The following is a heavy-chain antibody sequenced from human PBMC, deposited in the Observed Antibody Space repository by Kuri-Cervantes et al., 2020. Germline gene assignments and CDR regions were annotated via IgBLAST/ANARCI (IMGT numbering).Heavy chain of an antibody. CDR1: GYSISSGYY. J-gene: IGHJ3*02. CDR3: ARQLGVGTTTFAFDI. Sequence: SETLSLTCAVSGYSISSGYYWGWIRQPPGKGLEWIGSIYESGSTYYNSSLKSRVNISVDTSKNRFSLKLSSLTAADTAVYYCARQLGVGTTTFAFDIWGQGAMVTVSS. D-gene: IGHD1-26*01. CDR2: IYESGST. V-gene: IGHV4-38-2*01.